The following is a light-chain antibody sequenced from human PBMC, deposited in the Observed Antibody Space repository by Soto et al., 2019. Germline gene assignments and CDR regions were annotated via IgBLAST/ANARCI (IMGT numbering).Light chain of an antibody. V-gene: IGLV2-14*03. Sequence: QSALTQPASVSGSPGQSITISCAGSSSDVGGYNYVSWYQQHPGKAPKLMIYDVNNRPSGVSSRFSGSKSGNTASLTISGVQAEYEADYYCTSYTSSSSYVFGTGTKVTVL. CDR2: DVN. J-gene: IGLJ1*01. CDR1: SSDVGGYNY. CDR3: TSYTSSSSYV.